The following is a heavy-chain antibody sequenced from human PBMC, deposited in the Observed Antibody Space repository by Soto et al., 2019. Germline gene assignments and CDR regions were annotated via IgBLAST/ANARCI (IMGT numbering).Heavy chain of an antibody. CDR1: GFTFSSYS. J-gene: IGHJ6*02. CDR2: ISSSSSTI. D-gene: IGHD3-10*01. Sequence: GGSLRLSCAASGFTFSSYSMNWVRQAPGKGLEWVSYISSSSSTIYYADSVKGRFTISRDNAKNSLYLQMNSLRDEDTAVYYCARERLLWFGESAYYDGMDVWGQGTTVTVSS. CDR3: ARERLLWFGESAYYDGMDV. V-gene: IGHV3-48*02.